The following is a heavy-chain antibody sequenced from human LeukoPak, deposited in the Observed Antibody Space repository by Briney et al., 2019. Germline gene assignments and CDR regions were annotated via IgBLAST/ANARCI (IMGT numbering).Heavy chain of an antibody. J-gene: IGHJ3*02. CDR3: ARVVEHCTRTSCYRGDDAFDI. CDR2: INPKTGST. Sequence: ASVKVSCKASGYTFTTYGISWVRQAPGQGPEWMGKINPKTGSTKYAQKFEGRVSVTRDTSITTAYMELRRLRSDDTAIYYCARVVEHCTRTSCYRGDDAFDIWGQGTMVTVSS. V-gene: IGHV1-2*02. CDR1: GYTFTTYG. D-gene: IGHD2-2*01.